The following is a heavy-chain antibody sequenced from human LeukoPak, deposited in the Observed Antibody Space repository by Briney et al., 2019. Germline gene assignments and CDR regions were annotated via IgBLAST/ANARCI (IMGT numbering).Heavy chain of an antibody. CDR1: GFTVSSNY. V-gene: IGHV3-53*01. Sequence: PGGSLRLSCAASGFTVSSNYMSWVRQAPGKGLEWVSVIYSGGSTYHADSMKGRFTISRDNSKNTLFLQMKSLRGDDTAVYYCATGGSMAHEGIHSWGQGTLVIVSS. CDR3: ATGGSMAHEGIHS. CDR2: IYSGGST. D-gene: IGHD2/OR15-2a*01. J-gene: IGHJ4*02.